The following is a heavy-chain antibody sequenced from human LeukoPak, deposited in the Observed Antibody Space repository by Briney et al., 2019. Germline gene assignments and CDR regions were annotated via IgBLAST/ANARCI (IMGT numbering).Heavy chain of an antibody. V-gene: IGHV1-69*05. Sequence: ASVKVSXKASGGTFSSYAISWMRQAHGQGLEWIGRIIPIFGAANYAQKFQGRVTITTDESTSTAYMELSSLRSEDTAVYYCATTSGYDSHFQHWGQGTLVTVSS. J-gene: IGHJ1*01. CDR1: GGTFSSYA. CDR3: ATTSGYDSHFQH. CDR2: IIPIFGAA. D-gene: IGHD5-12*01.